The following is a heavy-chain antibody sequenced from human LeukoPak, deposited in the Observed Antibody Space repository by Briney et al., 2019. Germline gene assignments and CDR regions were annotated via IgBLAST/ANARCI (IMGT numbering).Heavy chain of an antibody. CDR2: IGTNGIST. CDR3: VEGQEVVYAPTFDY. J-gene: IGHJ4*02. V-gene: IGHV3-64D*09. D-gene: IGHD2-8*02. CDR1: GFTFNTYA. Sequence: PGGSLRLSCSASGFTFNTYAIHWVRQAPGKGLEYVSSIGTNGISTYYADSVTGRFTISRDNSKNSLYLQMSSLRAEDTAVYYCVEGQEVVYAPTFDYWGQGTLVTVSS.